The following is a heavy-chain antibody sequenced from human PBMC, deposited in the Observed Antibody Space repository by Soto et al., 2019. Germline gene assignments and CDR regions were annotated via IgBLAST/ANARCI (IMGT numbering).Heavy chain of an antibody. CDR3: ARVGGLVGANTSFDY. J-gene: IGHJ4*02. D-gene: IGHD1-26*01. V-gene: IGHV1-2*04. CDR1: GYTFTGYY. CDR2: INPNSGGT. Sequence: ASVKVSCKASGYTFTGYYMHWVRQAPGQGLEWMGWINPNSGGTNYAQKFQGWVTMTRDTSISTAYMELSRLRSDDTAVYYCARVGGLVGANTSFDYWGQGTLVTVSS.